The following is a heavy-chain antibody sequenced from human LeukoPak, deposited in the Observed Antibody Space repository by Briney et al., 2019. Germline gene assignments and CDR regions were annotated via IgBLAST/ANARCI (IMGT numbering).Heavy chain of an antibody. D-gene: IGHD3-22*01. CDR1: GGSISGGSYY. V-gene: IGHV4-61*02. CDR3: ARGVYYEFDY. CDR2: IYTSGST. J-gene: IGHJ4*02. Sequence: SETLSLTCTVSGGSISGGSYYWSWIRQPAGKGLEWIGRIYTSGSTNYNPSLKSRVTISVDTSKNQFSLKLSSVTAADTAVYYCARGVYYEFDYWGQGTLVTVSS.